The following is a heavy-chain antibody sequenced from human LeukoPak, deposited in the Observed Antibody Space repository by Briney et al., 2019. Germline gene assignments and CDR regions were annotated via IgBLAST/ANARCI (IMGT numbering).Heavy chain of an antibody. CDR1: GGSFSGYY. V-gene: IGHV4-34*01. D-gene: IGHD2-2*01. Sequence: SETLSLTCAVYGGSFSGYYWSWIRQPPGKGLEWIGEINHSGSTNYNPSLKSRVTISVDTSKNQLSLKLSSVTAADTAVYYCTGILSSTSSVDYWGQGTLVTVSS. J-gene: IGHJ4*02. CDR3: TGILSSTSSVDY. CDR2: INHSGST.